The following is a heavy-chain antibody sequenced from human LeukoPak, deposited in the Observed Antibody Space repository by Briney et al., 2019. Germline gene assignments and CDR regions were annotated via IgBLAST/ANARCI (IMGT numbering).Heavy chain of an antibody. Sequence: ASETLSLTCAVSGGSISGGGYSWSWIRQPPGKGLEWIGYIYHSGSTNYNPSLKSRVTISVGTSKNQFSLKLSSVTAADTAVYYCARVAPERGGGWQREDDAFDIWGQGTMVTVSS. CDR3: ARVAPERGGGWQREDDAFDI. J-gene: IGHJ3*02. V-gene: IGHV4-30-2*01. CDR2: IYHSGST. CDR1: GGSISGGGYS. D-gene: IGHD6-19*01.